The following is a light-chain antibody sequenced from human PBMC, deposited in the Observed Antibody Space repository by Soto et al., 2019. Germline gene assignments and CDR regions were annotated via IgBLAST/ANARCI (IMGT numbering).Light chain of an antibody. Sequence: EIVLTQSPATLSLSPGERATLSCRASQSVSSYLAWSKQKPGQAPRLLIYDASNRATGIPARFRGSGSGTDFTLTISSLETEDFAVYYCTQRSNKGSLTFGGGTNVEIK. CDR1: QSVSSY. V-gene: IGKV3-11*01. J-gene: IGKJ4*01. CDR2: DAS. CDR3: TQRSNKGSLT.